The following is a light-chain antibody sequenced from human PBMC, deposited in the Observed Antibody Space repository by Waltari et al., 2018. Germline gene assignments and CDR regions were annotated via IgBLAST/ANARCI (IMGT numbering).Light chain of an antibody. CDR2: DVN. Sequence: QSALSQPASVSGSPGQSITTPCPGSSSDVGGNDSVSWYQDHPGQAPKVLIYDVNKRPSGVSDRFSGSKSGNTASLTISRLQADDEANYYCCSQSSYNGVIFGGGTKPTVL. CDR1: SSDVGGNDS. J-gene: IGLJ2*01. V-gene: IGLV2-14*03. CDR3: CSQSSYNGVI.